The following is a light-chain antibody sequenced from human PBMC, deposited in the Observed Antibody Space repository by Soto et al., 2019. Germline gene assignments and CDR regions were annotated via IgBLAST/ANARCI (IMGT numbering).Light chain of an antibody. V-gene: IGLV1-40*01. Sequence: QSVVTQPPSVSAAPGQRVTISCTGSSSNIGAGHDVHWYRQLPGTAPKLLIYGNNNRPSGVPDRFSGSKSGTSASLAITGLQAEDEADYCCQSYDSSLSGYVFATGTKVTVL. J-gene: IGLJ1*01. CDR3: QSYDSSLSGYV. CDR1: SSNIGAGHD. CDR2: GNN.